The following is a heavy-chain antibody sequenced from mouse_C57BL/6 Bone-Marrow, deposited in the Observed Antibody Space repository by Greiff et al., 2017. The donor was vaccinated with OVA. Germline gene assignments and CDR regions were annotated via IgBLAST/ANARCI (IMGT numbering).Heavy chain of an antibody. J-gene: IGHJ3*01. CDR1: GFNIKDDY. V-gene: IGHV14-4*01. Sequence: EVQLKESGAELVRPGASVKLSCTASGFNIKDDYMHWVKQRPEQGLEWIGWIDPENGDTEYASKFQGKATITADTSSNTAYLQLSSLTSEDTAVYYCTTDYDYHAFAYWGQGTLVTVSA. CDR3: TTDYDYHAFAY. CDR2: IDPENGDT. D-gene: IGHD2-4*01.